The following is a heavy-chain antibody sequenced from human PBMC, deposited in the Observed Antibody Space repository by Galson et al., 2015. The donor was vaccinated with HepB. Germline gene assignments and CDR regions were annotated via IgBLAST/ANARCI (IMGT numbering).Heavy chain of an antibody. V-gene: IGHV4-4*07. Sequence: SETLSLTCTVSGGSITNYYWSWIRQSAGKGLEWIGHIYGSGSTNYNPSLKSRVTMSGDASKNQFSLTLSSVTAADTAVYYCARADLIRGSPSWFDPWGQGTLVTVSS. J-gene: IGHJ5*02. CDR2: IYGSGST. CDR3: ARADLIRGSPSWFDP. CDR1: GGSITNYY. D-gene: IGHD1-26*01.